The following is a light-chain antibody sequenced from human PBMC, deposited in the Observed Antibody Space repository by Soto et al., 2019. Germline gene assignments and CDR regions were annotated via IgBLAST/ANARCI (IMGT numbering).Light chain of an antibody. J-gene: IGKJ1*01. Sequence: ESQLTQAASSLSAYVGDRVTITCRASQSISSWLAWYQQKPGKAPKLLIYKASSLESGVPSRFSGSGSGTEFTLTISSLQPDDFATYYCQQYNSYSWTFGQGTKVDIK. CDR2: KAS. V-gene: IGKV1-5*03. CDR3: QQYNSYSWT. CDR1: QSISSW.